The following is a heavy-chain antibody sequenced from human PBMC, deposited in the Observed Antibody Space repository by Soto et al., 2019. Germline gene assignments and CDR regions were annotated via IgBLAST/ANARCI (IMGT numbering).Heavy chain of an antibody. Sequence: SETLSLTCNVSGGSISSSSYYWGWIRQPPGKGLEWIGSIYYRGSTYYKPSLKSRVTISVDTSKNQFSLKLSSVTAADTAVYYCASFYGDSRHYYHYFVDVWGKGTTVTVSS. CDR3: ASFYGDSRHYYHYFVDV. J-gene: IGHJ6*03. D-gene: IGHD4-17*01. V-gene: IGHV4-39*01. CDR2: IYYRGST. CDR1: GGSISSSSYY.